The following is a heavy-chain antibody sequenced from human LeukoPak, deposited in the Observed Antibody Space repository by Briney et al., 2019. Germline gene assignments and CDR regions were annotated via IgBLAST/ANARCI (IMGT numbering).Heavy chain of an antibody. CDR3: AREFYAANDY. D-gene: IGHD2/OR15-2a*01. J-gene: IGHJ4*02. CDR2: INSDGTST. Sequence: PGGSLRLSCAASGFTFSNYWMQWVRQAPGKGLVWVSRINSDGTSTGYADSVKGRFSTSRDNVKNTLYLQMNSLRAEDTALYYCAREFYAANDYWGQGTLVTVSS. V-gene: IGHV3-74*01. CDR1: GFTFSNYW.